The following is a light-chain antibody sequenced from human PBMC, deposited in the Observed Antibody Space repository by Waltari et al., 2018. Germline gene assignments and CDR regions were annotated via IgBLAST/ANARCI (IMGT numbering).Light chain of an antibody. Sequence: ENVLTQSPGTLSLSPGERATLSCRASQNIKNAYLAWYQQRPGRSPRLLIYDASSRATDIPDRFSGSVSGTDFTLTISRLEPEDFAIYYCQQYGSLPWTFGQGTQVEIK. V-gene: IGKV3-20*01. CDR1: QNIKNAY. J-gene: IGKJ1*01. CDR2: DAS. CDR3: QQYGSLPWT.